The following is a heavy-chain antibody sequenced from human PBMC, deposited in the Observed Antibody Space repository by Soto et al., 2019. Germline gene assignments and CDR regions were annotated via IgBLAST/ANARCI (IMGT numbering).Heavy chain of an antibody. CDR1: GYTFTSYG. J-gene: IGHJ4*02. CDR2: ISAYNGNT. D-gene: IGHD3-22*01. Sequence: GASVKVSCKASGYTFTSYGISWVRQAPGQGLEWMGWISAYNGNTNYAQKLQGRVTMTTDTSTSTAYMELRSLRSDDTAVYYYARDQIYDTVLVPRDFDYWGQGTLVTVSS. V-gene: IGHV1-18*01. CDR3: ARDQIYDTVLVPRDFDY.